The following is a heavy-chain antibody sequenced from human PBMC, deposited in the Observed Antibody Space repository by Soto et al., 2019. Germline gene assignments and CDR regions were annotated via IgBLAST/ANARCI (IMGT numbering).Heavy chain of an antibody. CDR3: ARYCSGSIGEYYFDY. V-gene: IGHV4-30-2*01. CDR1: GGSISSGGYS. D-gene: IGHD2-15*01. CDR2: IYHSGST. J-gene: IGHJ4*02. Sequence: PSETLSLTCAVSGGSISSGGYSWSWIRQPPGKGLERIGYIYHSGSTYYNPSLKSRVTISVDRSKNQFSLKLSSVTAADTAVYYCARYCSGSIGEYYFDYWGQGTLVTV.